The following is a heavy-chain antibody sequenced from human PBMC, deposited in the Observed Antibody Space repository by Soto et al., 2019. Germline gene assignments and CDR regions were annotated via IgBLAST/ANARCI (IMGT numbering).Heavy chain of an antibody. D-gene: IGHD2-2*01. CDR2: ISSSSSTI. J-gene: IGHJ6*02. CDR1: GFTFSSYS. V-gene: IGHV3-48*01. Sequence: EVQLVESGGGLVQPGGSLRLSCAASGFTFSSYSMNWVRQAPGKGLEWVSYISSSSSTIYYADSVKGRFTISRDNAKNSLYLQMNSLRAEDTAVYYCARDQCSSTSCYVRLYYYYGMDVWGQGTTVTVSS. CDR3: ARDQCSSTSCYVRLYYYYGMDV.